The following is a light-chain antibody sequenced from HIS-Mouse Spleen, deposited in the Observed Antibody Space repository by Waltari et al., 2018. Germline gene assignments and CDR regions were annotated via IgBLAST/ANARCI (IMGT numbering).Light chain of an antibody. CDR1: QSVSIN. Sequence: EIVMTQSPATLSVSPGERATLSCRASQSVSINLAWYQQKPGQAPRLLIYGASTRATGIPARFSGSGSGTEFTLTISSMQSEDFAVYYCQQYNNWPPVNTFGQGTKLEIK. CDR2: GAS. J-gene: IGKJ2*01. CDR3: QQYNNWPPVNT. V-gene: IGKV3-15*01.